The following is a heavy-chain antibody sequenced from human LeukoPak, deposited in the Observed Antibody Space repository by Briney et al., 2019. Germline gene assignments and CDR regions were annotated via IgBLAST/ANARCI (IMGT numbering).Heavy chain of an antibody. J-gene: IGHJ4*02. V-gene: IGHV1-8*03. D-gene: IGHD3-3*01. CDR1: GYTFTSYD. CDR2: MNPNSGNT. Sequence: ASVKVSCKASGYTFTSYDINWVRQATGQGLEWMGWMNPNSGNTGYAQKFQGRVTITRNTSLSTAYMELSSLRSEDTAVYYCARGSEYWSGYYMDDYWGQGTLVTVSS. CDR3: ARGSEYWSGYYMDDY.